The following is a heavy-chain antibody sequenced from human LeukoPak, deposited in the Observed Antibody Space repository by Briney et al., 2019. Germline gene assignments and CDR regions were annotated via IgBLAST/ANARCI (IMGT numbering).Heavy chain of an antibody. CDR2: INSDGSST. Sequence: GGSLRLSCAASGFTFSSYWMHWVRQAPGKGLVWVSRINSDGSSTSYADSVKGRFTISRDNAKNTLYLQMHSLRADDTAVYYCTRWAAVGTFFDHWGQGTLVTVSS. V-gene: IGHV3-74*01. J-gene: IGHJ4*02. CDR3: TRWAAVGTFFDH. CDR1: GFTFSSYW. D-gene: IGHD6-13*01.